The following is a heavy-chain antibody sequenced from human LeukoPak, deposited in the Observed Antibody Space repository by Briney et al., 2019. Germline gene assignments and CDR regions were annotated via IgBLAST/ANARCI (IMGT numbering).Heavy chain of an antibody. CDR2: ISYDGSNK. V-gene: IGHV3-30*03. Sequence: GGSLRLSCAASGFTFSSYGMHWVRRAPGKGLEWVAVISYDGSNKYYADSVKGRFTISRDNSKNTLYLQMNSLRAEDTAVYYCARGRRSYYNPLDYWGQGTLVTVSS. D-gene: IGHD3-10*01. CDR3: ARGRRSYYNPLDY. CDR1: GFTFSSYG. J-gene: IGHJ4*02.